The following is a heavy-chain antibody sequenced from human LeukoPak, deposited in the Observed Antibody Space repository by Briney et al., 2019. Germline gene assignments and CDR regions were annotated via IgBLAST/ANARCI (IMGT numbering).Heavy chain of an antibody. J-gene: IGHJ4*02. D-gene: IGHD6-6*01. CDR3: ARGLSGSSSPLYLFDS. Sequence: GGSLTLSCAASGFTFSSYEMNWVRQAPGKGLEWVSYISSSGSTTYYADSVKGRFTISRDNAKNSLYLQMNSLRAEDTAVYYCARGLSGSSSPLYLFDSWGQGALVTVSS. CDR1: GFTFSSYE. CDR2: ISSSGSTT. V-gene: IGHV3-48*03.